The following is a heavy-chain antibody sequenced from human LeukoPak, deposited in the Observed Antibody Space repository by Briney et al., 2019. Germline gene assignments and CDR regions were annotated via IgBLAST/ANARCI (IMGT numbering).Heavy chain of an antibody. D-gene: IGHD2-21*02. V-gene: IGHV4-39*01. J-gene: IGHJ4*01. CDR2: VYYSGST. Sequence: SETLSLTCTVSGGSIGSSRYYWGWIRQPPGKGLEWIGSVYYSGSTYYNPSLKSRVTISVDTSKNQFSLKLSSVTAADTALYYCARLTAGFCVGDCYSGYWGQGTLVTASS. CDR1: GGSIGSSRYY. CDR3: ARLTAGFCVGDCYSGY.